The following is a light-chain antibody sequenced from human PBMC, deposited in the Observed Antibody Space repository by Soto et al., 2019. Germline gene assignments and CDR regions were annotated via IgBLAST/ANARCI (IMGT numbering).Light chain of an antibody. J-gene: IGKJ4*01. CDR2: GVA. Sequence: EIVLTQAPITLSVSPGERATLSCRASQTVSSNLAWYQQKPGQPPRLLLSGVATRATGIPASFSGSGSGTEFALTISSRQSEDVAVYYCQQYNDWPPEVTFGGGTKVEIK. V-gene: IGKV3D-15*01. CDR1: QTVSSN. CDR3: QQYNDWPPEVT.